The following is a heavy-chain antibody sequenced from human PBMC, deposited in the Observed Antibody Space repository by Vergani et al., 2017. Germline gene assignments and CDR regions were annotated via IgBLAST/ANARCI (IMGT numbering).Heavy chain of an antibody. Sequence: QVQLQESGPGLVKPSETLSLTCTVSGGSISSYYWSWIRQPPGKGLEWIGYIYYSGSTNYNPSLKSRFTISVDTSKNQFSLKLSSVTAADTAVYYCARVWGYCSSTSCYQYYFDYWGQGTLVTVSS. D-gene: IGHD2-2*01. CDR1: GGSISSYY. J-gene: IGHJ4*02. V-gene: IGHV4-59*01. CDR2: IYYSGST. CDR3: ARVWGYCSSTSCYQYYFDY.